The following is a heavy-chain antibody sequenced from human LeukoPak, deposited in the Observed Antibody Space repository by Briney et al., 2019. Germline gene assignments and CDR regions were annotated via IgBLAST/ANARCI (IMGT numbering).Heavy chain of an antibody. CDR2: IYTSGST. CDR1: GGSISSYY. J-gene: IGHJ3*02. D-gene: IGHD7-27*01. CDR3: ARTQNWGYDAFDI. Sequence: SETLSLTCTVSGGSISSYYWSWNRQPAGKGVEWIGRIYTSGSTNYNPSLKSRVTMSVDTSKNQFSLKLSSVTAADTAVYYCARTQNWGYDAFDIWGQGTMVTVSS. V-gene: IGHV4-4*07.